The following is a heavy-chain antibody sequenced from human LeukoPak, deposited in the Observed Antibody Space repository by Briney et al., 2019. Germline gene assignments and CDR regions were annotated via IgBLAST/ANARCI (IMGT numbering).Heavy chain of an antibody. J-gene: IGHJ4*02. Sequence: GGSLRHSCSASGFTFSSYAMSWVRQAPGKGLEWVSAISGSGGSTYYADSVKGRFTISRDNSKNTLYLQMNSLRAEDTAVYYCAKDHPRDSGSYAYWGQGTLVTVSS. V-gene: IGHV3-23*01. CDR3: AKDHPRDSGSYAY. CDR1: GFTFSSYA. D-gene: IGHD1-26*01. CDR2: ISGSGGST.